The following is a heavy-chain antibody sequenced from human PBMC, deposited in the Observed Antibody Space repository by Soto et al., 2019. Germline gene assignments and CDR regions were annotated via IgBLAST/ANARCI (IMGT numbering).Heavy chain of an antibody. CDR2: IYWDDDK. CDR3: AHHTIAAAGIDRYWFEP. V-gene: IGHV2-5*02. CDR1: GFSLSTSGVG. J-gene: IGHJ5*02. D-gene: IGHD6-13*01. Sequence: HITLKESGPTLVKPTQTLTLTCTFSGFSLSTSGVGVGWIRQPPGKALEWLAFIYWDDDKRYSPSLKSRLTITKDTSKNQVVLTTYNMDPVDTATYSCAHHTIAAAGIDRYWFEPWGQGTLVTVSS.